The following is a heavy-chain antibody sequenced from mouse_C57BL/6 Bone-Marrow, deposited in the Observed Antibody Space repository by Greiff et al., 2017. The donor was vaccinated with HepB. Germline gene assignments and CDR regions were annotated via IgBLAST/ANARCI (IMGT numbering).Heavy chain of an antibody. CDR3: ASIYYYGSSYGYFDY. Sequence: EVKLVESGAELVKPGASVKLSCTASGFNIKDYYMHWVKQRTEQGLEWIGRIDPEDGENKYAPKVQGKATITADTSSNTAYLQLSSLTSEDTAVYYCASIYYYGSSYGYFDYWGQGTTLTVSS. CDR2: IDPEDGEN. V-gene: IGHV14-2*01. J-gene: IGHJ2*01. D-gene: IGHD1-1*01. CDR1: GFNIKDYY.